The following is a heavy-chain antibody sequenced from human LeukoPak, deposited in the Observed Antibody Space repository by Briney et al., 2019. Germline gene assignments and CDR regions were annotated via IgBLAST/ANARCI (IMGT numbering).Heavy chain of an antibody. Sequence: GESLKISCKGSGYSFTSYWIGWVRQMPGKGLEWMGIIYPGGSDTRYSPSFQGQVTISADKSISTAYLQWSSLKASDTAMYYCARRFYSSSWYWAFDIWGQGTMVTVSS. V-gene: IGHV5-51*01. J-gene: IGHJ3*02. D-gene: IGHD6-13*01. CDR3: ARRFYSSSWYWAFDI. CDR1: GYSFTSYW. CDR2: IYPGGSDT.